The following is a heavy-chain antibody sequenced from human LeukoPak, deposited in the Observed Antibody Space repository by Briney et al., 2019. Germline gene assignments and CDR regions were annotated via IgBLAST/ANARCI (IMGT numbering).Heavy chain of an antibody. CDR2: MNPNSGNT. Sequence: ASVKVSCKASGYTFTSYDINWVRQATGQGLEWMGWMNPNSGNTGYAQKFQGRVTTTRNTSISTAYMELSSLRSEDTAVYYCARGRYGDYYYYYMDVWGKGTTVTVSS. V-gene: IGHV1-8*01. CDR3: ARGRYGDYYYYYMDV. D-gene: IGHD4-17*01. CDR1: GYTFTSYD. J-gene: IGHJ6*03.